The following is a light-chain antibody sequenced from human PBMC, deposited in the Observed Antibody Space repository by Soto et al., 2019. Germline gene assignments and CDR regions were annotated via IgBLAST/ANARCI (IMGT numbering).Light chain of an antibody. V-gene: IGKV3-11*01. CDR1: QSVSSY. J-gene: IGKJ1*01. Sequence: EIVLTQSPATLSLSPGERATLSCMASQSVSSYLAWYQQNPGQAPRLLIYDASNRATGIPARFSGSGSGTDFTLTISSLEPEDFAVYYWQQRSNWRTFGQGTKVEIK. CDR2: DAS. CDR3: QQRSNWRT.